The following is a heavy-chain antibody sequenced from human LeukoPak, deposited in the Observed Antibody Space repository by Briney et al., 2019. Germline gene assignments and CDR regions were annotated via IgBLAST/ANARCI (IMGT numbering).Heavy chain of an antibody. V-gene: IGHV4-59*08. CDR1: GGSVSSYY. CDR2: IYYSGST. J-gene: IGHJ4*02. CDR3: ASLRGYSGYDPFDD. D-gene: IGHD5-12*01. Sequence: PSETLSLTCTVSGGSVSSYYWTWIRQPPGKGLEWLGYIYYSGSTNYNPSLKSRVTISVDTPKNQFSLKLSSATAADTAVYYCASLRGYSGYDPFDDWGQGALVTVSS.